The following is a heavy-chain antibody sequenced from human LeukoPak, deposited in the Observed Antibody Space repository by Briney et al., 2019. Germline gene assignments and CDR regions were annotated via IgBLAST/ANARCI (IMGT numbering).Heavy chain of an antibody. V-gene: IGHV1-69*13. CDR2: IIPIFGTA. CDR1: GYIFTSYA. CDR3: ARDRSLVPAAIDGMDA. D-gene: IGHD2-2*01. J-gene: IGHJ6*04. Sequence: ASVKVSCKAYGYIFTSYAISWVRQAPGQGLEWMGGIIPIFGTANYAQKFQGRVTITADESTSTAYMELSGLRSEDTAVYYCARDRSLVPAAIDGMDAWGKGTTVTISS.